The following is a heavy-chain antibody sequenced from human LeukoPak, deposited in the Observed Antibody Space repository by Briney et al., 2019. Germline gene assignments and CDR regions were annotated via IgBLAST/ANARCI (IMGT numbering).Heavy chain of an antibody. D-gene: IGHD6-13*01. CDR2: IIPILGIA. Sequence: SVKVSCKASGGTFSSYATSWVRQAPGQGLEWMGRIIPILGIANYAQKFQGRVTITADKSTSTAHMELSSLRSEDTAVYYCARGPYSSSWYFDYWGQGTLVTVSS. V-gene: IGHV1-69*04. CDR3: ARGPYSSSWYFDY. CDR1: GGTFSSYA. J-gene: IGHJ4*02.